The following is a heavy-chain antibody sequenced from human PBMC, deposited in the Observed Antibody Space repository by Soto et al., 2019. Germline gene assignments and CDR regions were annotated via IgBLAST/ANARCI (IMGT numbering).Heavy chain of an antibody. Sequence: PSETLSLTCTVSGGSVSSGSYYWSWIRQPPGKGLEWIGYIYYSGSTNYNPSLKSRVTISVDTSKNQFSLKLSSVTAADTAVYYCARGASYYYDSSDDAFDIWGQGTMVTV. D-gene: IGHD3-22*01. CDR2: IYYSGST. J-gene: IGHJ3*02. CDR1: GGSVSSGSYY. CDR3: ARGASYYYDSSDDAFDI. V-gene: IGHV4-61*01.